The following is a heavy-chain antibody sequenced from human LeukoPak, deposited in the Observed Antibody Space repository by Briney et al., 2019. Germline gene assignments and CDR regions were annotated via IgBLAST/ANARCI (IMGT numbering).Heavy chain of an antibody. V-gene: IGHV4-61*02. CDR1: GGSISSGSYY. J-gene: IGHJ6*03. CDR3: ARGIAATMGYYYYYYMDV. CDR2: IYTSGST. D-gene: IGHD6-6*01. Sequence: PSETLSLTCTVSGGSISSGSYYWSWIRQPAGKGLEWIGRIYTSGSTNYNPSLKSRVTISVDTSKNQFSLKLSSVTAADTAVYYCARGIAATMGYYYYYYMDVWGKGTTVTVSS.